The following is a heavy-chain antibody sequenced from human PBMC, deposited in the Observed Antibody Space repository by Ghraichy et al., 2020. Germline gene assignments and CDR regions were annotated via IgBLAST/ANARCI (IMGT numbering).Heavy chain of an antibody. Sequence: ASVKASCKVSGYTLTELSMHWVRQAPGKGLEWMGGFDPEDGETIYAQKFQGRVTMTEDTSTDTAYMELSSLRSEDTAVYYCATADVDTAMDRYYYYYMDVWGKGTTVTVSS. D-gene: IGHD5-18*01. CDR1: GYTLTELS. CDR2: FDPEDGET. V-gene: IGHV1-24*01. J-gene: IGHJ6*03. CDR3: ATADVDTAMDRYYYYYMDV.